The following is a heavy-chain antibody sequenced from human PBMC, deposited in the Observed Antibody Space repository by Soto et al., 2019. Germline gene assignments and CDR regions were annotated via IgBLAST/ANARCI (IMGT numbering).Heavy chain of an antibody. CDR1: GDSIISSDFY. V-gene: IGHV4-39*01. J-gene: IGHJ5*02. CDR2: IFYLGSS. CDR3: ARHSFALRKNNWFDP. D-gene: IGHD2-15*01. Sequence: QLQLQESGPGLVKPSETLSLTCTVSGDSIISSDFYWGWVRQPPGKGLEWIGSIFYLGSSYYNPSLKSRVTMSVDTSKNQFSLRLRSVTAADTALYFCARHSFALRKNNWFDPWGQGIMVTVSS.